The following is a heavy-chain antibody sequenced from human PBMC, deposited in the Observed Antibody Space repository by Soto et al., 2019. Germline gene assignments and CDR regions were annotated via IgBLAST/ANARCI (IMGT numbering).Heavy chain of an antibody. Sequence: GESLKISCKGSGYNFVSYWIGWVRQRPGKGLEWMGIIYAGDSDTRYSPSFQGQVIISTDKSISTAYLQLSSLKASDTAMYYCTRGGYGGSPVDPWGQGPLVTASS. D-gene: IGHD4-17*01. CDR3: TRGGYGGSPVDP. V-gene: IGHV5-51*01. CDR2: IYAGDSDT. J-gene: IGHJ5*02. CDR1: GYNFVSYW.